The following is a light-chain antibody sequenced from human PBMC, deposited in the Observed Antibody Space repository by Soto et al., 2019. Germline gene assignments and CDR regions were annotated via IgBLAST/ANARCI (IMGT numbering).Light chain of an antibody. CDR1: QSISDW. J-gene: IGKJ1*01. V-gene: IGKV1-5*03. Sequence: DTQMTQSPSTLSASVGDSVTITCRASQSISDWLAWYQQKPGKAPKLLIYKASILQRGVPSRFSGSGSGAEFTLTISGLQAEDFATYYCQHYNDYPWTFGQGTKVEIK. CDR2: KAS. CDR3: QHYNDYPWT.